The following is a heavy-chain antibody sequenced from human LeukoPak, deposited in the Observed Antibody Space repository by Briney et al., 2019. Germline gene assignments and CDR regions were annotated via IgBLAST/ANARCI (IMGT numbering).Heavy chain of an antibody. Sequence: GGSLRLSCAASGFTFSNAWMSWVRQAPGKGLEWVGRIKSKTDGCTTDYAAPVKGRFTISRDDSKNTLYLQMNSLKTEDTAVYYCTTGGYCSSTSCYSYYYYYYMDVWGKGTTVTVSS. V-gene: IGHV3-15*01. J-gene: IGHJ6*03. CDR2: IKSKTDGCTT. CDR3: TTGGYCSSTSCYSYYYYYYMDV. D-gene: IGHD2-2*02. CDR1: GFTFSNAW.